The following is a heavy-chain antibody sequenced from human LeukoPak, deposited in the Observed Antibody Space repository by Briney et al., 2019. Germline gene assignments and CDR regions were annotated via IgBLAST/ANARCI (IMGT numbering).Heavy chain of an antibody. CDR3: ARLATGYYYDSSGPLQL. D-gene: IGHD3-22*01. CDR1: GFTFSSYG. J-gene: IGHJ4*02. V-gene: IGHV3-33*01. CDR2: IWYDGSNK. Sequence: PGRSLRLSCAASGFTFSSYGMHWVRQAPGKGLECVAVIWYDGSNKYYADSVKGRFTISRDNSKNTLYLQMNSLRAEDTAVYYCARLATGYYYDSSGPLQLWGQGTLVTVSS.